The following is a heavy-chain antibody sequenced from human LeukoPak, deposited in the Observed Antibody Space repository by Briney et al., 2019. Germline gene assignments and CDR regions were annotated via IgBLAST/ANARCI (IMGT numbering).Heavy chain of an antibody. D-gene: IGHD3-10*01. CDR3: ARGRVWFGELLPSRSIAFDY. V-gene: IGHV4-34*01. J-gene: IGHJ4*02. CDR2: INHSGST. Sequence: SETLSLTCAVYGGSFSGYYWSWIRQPPGKGPEWIGEINHSGSTNYNPSLKSRVTISVDTSKDQFSLKLSSVTAADTAVYYCARGRVWFGELLPSRSIAFDYWGQGTLVTVSS. CDR1: GGSFSGYY.